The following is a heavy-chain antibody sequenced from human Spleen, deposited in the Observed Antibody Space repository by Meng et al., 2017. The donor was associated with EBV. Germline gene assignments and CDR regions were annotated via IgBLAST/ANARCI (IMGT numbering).Heavy chain of an antibody. V-gene: IGHV4-34*01. CDR3: ARARIVARSPWFDP. CDR1: GASFSGYY. J-gene: IGHJ5*02. Sequence: QGQVRQWGAGLLNASEALPLPRGVHGASFSGYYWSWYRKPPGKGLEWIGEINHSGSRTYRPSLKSRVTISVDTSKNQFSLRLSSVTAADTAVYYCARARIVARSPWFDPWGPGTLVTVSS. CDR2: INHSGSR. D-gene: IGHD6-6*01.